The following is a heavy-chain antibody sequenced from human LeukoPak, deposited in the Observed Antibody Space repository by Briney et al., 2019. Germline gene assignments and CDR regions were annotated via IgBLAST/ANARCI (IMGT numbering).Heavy chain of an antibody. J-gene: IGHJ5*02. CDR2: IYYSGST. CDR1: GGSISSYY. V-gene: IGHV4-59*08. Sequence: SETLSLTCTVSGGSISSYYWSWMRQPPGKGLEWIGYIYYSGSTNYNPSLKSRVTISVDTSKNQFSLKLSSVTAADTAVYYCARHRAARYWFDPWGQGTLVTVSS. D-gene: IGHD6-6*01. CDR3: ARHRAARYWFDP.